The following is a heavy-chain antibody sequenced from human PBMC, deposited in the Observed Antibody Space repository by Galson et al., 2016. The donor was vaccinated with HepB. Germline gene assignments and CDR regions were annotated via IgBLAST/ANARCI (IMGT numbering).Heavy chain of an antibody. J-gene: IGHJ4*02. CDR3: TRAIAARLPFDY. Sequence: LRLSCAASGLIVTRNYMAWVRQAPGKGLEWVSIIYSGGYTYYADSVKGRFNISRDNSKNTVSLQMNSLRVEDTAVYYCTRAIAARLPFDYWGQGTLVTVSS. CDR2: IYSGGYT. CDR1: GLIVTRNY. D-gene: IGHD6-6*01. V-gene: IGHV3-66*01.